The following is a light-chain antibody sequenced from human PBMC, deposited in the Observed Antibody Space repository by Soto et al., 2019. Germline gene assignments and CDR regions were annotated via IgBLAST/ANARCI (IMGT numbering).Light chain of an antibody. J-gene: IGKJ1*01. CDR3: LQDYNLWT. V-gene: IGKV1-6*01. CDR1: QGIGND. CDR2: AAS. Sequence: AIQLTHSPSSLSASVGCRGNITCRASQGIGNDLGWYQQKPGKAPKLLIYAASSLQSGVPPRLSASGSGTTFTLTISSMKPEDYATYYCLQDYNLWTFGQGTKVDIK.